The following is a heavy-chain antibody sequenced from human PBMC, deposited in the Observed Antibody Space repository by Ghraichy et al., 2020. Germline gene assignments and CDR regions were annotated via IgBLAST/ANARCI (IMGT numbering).Heavy chain of an antibody. Sequence: ASVKVSCKASGYTFTSYDINWVRQATGQGLEWMGWMNPNSGNTGYAQKFQGRVTMTRNTSISTAYMELSSLRSEDTAVYYCARFDRELRDYYYYYGMDVWGQVTTVTVSS. CDR2: MNPNSGNT. CDR1: GYTFTSYD. CDR3: ARFDRELRDYYYYYGMDV. V-gene: IGHV1-8*01. D-gene: IGHD1-7*01. J-gene: IGHJ6*02.